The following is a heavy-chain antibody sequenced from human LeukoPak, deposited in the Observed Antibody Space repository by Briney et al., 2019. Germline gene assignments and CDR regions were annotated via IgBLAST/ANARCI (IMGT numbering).Heavy chain of an antibody. CDR3: ARHEVIDQYYYERAGWFDP. V-gene: IGHV4-4*09. D-gene: IGHD3-22*01. J-gene: IGHJ5*02. CDR1: GGSISSYY. Sequence: SETLSLTCTVSGGSISSYYWSWIRQPPGKGLEWIGYIYTSGSTNYNPSLKSRVTMSVDTSKNQFSLKLSSVTAADTAVYYCARHEVIDQYYYERAGWFDPWGQGTLVTVSS. CDR2: IYTSGST.